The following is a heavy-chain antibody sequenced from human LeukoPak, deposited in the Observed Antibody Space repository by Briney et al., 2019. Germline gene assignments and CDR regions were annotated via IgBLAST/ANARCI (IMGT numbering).Heavy chain of an antibody. Sequence: GGSLRLSCVVSGFNFRTYDMNWVRQAPGKGLEWVSYISSSSSTIYYADSVKGRFTISRDNAKNSLYLQMNSLRAEDTAVYYCARDEVAARPSYFDYWGQGTLVTVSS. D-gene: IGHD6-6*01. CDR3: ARDEVAARPSYFDY. CDR1: GFNFRTYD. CDR2: ISSSSSTI. V-gene: IGHV3-48*04. J-gene: IGHJ4*02.